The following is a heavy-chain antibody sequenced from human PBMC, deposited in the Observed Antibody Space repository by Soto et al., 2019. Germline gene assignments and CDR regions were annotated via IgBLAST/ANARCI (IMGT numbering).Heavy chain of an antibody. CDR1: GASVSSATAA. CDR2: TYYKSKWNH. Sequence: SQALSLTCVFSGASVSSATAAWICIRPSPSSGLEWLGRTYYKSKWNHDYALSVKSRITISPDTSQNQFSLDLDSVTPEDTAVYYCVGVTGVRGMDVWGKGTPGPVSS. J-gene: IGHJ6*04. V-gene: IGHV6-1*01. D-gene: IGHD3-10*01. CDR3: VGVTGVRGMDV.